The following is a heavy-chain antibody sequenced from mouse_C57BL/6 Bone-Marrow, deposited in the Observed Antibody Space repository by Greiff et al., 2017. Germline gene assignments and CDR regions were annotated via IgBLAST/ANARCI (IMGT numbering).Heavy chain of an antibody. V-gene: IGHV1-82*01. CDR1: GYAFSSSW. J-gene: IGHJ2*01. Sequence: QVQLQQSGPELVKPGASVKISCKASGYAFSSSWMNWVKQRPGKGLEWIGRIYPGDGDTNYNGKFKGKATLTAAKSSSTAYMQLSSLTSEDSAVYFCAREERVITTVVAPFDYWGQGTTLTVSS. CDR2: IYPGDGDT. D-gene: IGHD1-1*01. CDR3: AREERVITTVVAPFDY.